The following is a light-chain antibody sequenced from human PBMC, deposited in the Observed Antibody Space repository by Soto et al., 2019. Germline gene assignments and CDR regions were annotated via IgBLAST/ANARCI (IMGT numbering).Light chain of an antibody. CDR2: GAS. Sequence: EIVLTQSPGTLSLSPGERATLSCRASQSVNRRLAWYQHKPGQAPRLLISGASSRATGIPDRFSGSGSATDFTLTISRLEPEDFALYYCQHYGRSPITFGQGTRLEIK. CDR1: QSVNRR. CDR3: QHYGRSPIT. J-gene: IGKJ5*01. V-gene: IGKV3-20*01.